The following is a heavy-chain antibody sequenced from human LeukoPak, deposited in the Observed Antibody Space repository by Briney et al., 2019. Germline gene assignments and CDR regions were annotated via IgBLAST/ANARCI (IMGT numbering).Heavy chain of an antibody. CDR3: ARDRVAARPPFDY. CDR1: GFTFSDYC. CDR2: ISNNSSTI. Sequence: GGSLRLSCAASGFTFSDYCMNWIRQAPGKGLEWVSYISNNSSTIYYADSVKGRFTISRDNAKNSLYLQMNSLRAEDTAVYYCARDRVAARPPFDYWGQGTLVTVSS. V-gene: IGHV3-11*04. J-gene: IGHJ4*02. D-gene: IGHD6-6*01.